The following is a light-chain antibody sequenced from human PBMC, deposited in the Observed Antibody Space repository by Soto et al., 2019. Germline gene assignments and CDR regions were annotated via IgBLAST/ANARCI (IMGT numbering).Light chain of an antibody. CDR2: AAS. V-gene: IGKV1-5*01. J-gene: IGKJ5*01. CDR1: QSISSW. Sequence: DIQMTQSPSTLSASVGDRVTITCRASQSISSWLAWYQQKPGKAPKLLIYAASTLQSGVPSRFSGNGSGTEFTLTISSLQPEDFATYYCQQSDSTPITFGQGTRLEIK. CDR3: QQSDSTPIT.